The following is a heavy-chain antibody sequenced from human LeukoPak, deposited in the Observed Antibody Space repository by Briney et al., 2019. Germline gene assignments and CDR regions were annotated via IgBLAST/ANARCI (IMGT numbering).Heavy chain of an antibody. Sequence: GGSLRLSCAASGFTVSSNYMSWVRQAPGKGLEWVSVIYSGGSTYYADSVKGRFTISRDNSKNTLYLQMNSLRAEDTAVYYCARDRRRLWFGELDYWGQGTLVTVSS. CDR1: GFTVSSNY. J-gene: IGHJ4*02. CDR2: IYSGGST. V-gene: IGHV3-66*01. D-gene: IGHD3-10*01. CDR3: ARDRRRLWFGELDY.